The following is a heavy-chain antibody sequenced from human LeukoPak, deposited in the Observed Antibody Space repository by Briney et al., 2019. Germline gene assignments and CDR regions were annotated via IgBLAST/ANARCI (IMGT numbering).Heavy chain of an antibody. CDR1: GFTFSSYG. CDR2: ISYDGSNK. D-gene: IGHD3-10*01. V-gene: IGHV3-30*18. CDR3: AKDRYYGSGSYSGKDY. J-gene: IGHJ4*02. Sequence: GGSLRLSCAASGFTFSSYGMHWVRQAPGKGLEWVAVISYDGSNKYYADSVKGRFTISRDNSKNTLYLQMNSLRAEDTAVYYCAKDRYYGSGSYSGKDYWGQGTLVTVSS.